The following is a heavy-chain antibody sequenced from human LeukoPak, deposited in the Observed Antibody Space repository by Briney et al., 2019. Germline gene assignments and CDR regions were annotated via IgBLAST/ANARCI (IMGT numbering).Heavy chain of an antibody. V-gene: IGHV4-34*01. CDR2: INHSGRT. D-gene: IGHD4-11*01. CDR3: ARDSGDYSNY. Sequence: SSETLSLTCTVSGGSISGYYWSWIRQPPGKGLEWIGEINHSGRTNYNPSLKRRITISVDTHKNQFSLKLSSVTAADTAVYYCARDSGDYSNYWGQGTLVTVSS. J-gene: IGHJ4*02. CDR1: GGSISGYY.